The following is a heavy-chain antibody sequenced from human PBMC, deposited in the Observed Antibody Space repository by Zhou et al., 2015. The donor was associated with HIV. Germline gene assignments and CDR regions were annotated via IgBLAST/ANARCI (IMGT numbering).Heavy chain of an antibody. CDR3: ARASGDRTGWYGDDS. CDR2: ITPMFEID. J-gene: IGHJ4*02. CDR1: GGTFSGSD. Sequence: LVQSGTEVRKPGSSVKVSCKASGGTFSGSDISWVRQAPGQGLEWMGGITPMFEIDKYAQKFRTRLIITVDKSTSTAYMELSSLTSEDTAVYYCARASGDRTGWYGDDSWGQGTLVTVS. D-gene: IGHD6-19*01. V-gene: IGHV1-69*17.